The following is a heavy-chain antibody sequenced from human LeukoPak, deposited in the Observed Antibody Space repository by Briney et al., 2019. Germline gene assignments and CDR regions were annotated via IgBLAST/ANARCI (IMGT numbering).Heavy chain of an antibody. Sequence: SQTLSLTCAISGDSVSSNSAACNWIRQSPSRGLEWLGRTYYRSKWYNDYAVSVKSRITINPDTSKNQFSLQLNSVTPEDTAVYYCAMGGYCSGGSCYDFQHWGQGTLVTVSS. D-gene: IGHD2-15*01. CDR2: TYYRSKWYN. J-gene: IGHJ1*01. CDR3: AMGGYCSGGSCYDFQH. V-gene: IGHV6-1*01. CDR1: GDSVSSNSAA.